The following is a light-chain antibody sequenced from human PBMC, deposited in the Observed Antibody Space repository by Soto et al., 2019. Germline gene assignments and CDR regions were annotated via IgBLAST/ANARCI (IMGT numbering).Light chain of an antibody. V-gene: IGKV1-39*01. CDR2: ASS. CDR1: QSISNY. Sequence: DIQMTQSPSSLSASVGDRVSITCRASQSISNYLNWYQHRPGEAPKVLIYASSSLQSGVPPRFSGSGSGTDFTLTISSLQPEDFATYYCQQSYSTPWTFGQGTKVEV. J-gene: IGKJ1*01. CDR3: QQSYSTPWT.